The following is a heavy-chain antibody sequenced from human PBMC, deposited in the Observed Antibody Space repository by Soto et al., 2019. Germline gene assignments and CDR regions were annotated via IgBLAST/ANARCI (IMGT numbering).Heavy chain of an antibody. D-gene: IGHD6-13*01. CDR3: AKDSWYFDL. CDR1: GFIFTNFW. Sequence: GESLKISCEASGFIFTNFWMHWVRQVPGKGLVWVSRIDTSGSSTSYADSVTGRFTISRDNAKNTVSLQMNSLRAEDTGVYYCAKDSWYFDLWSQGSLVTAPQ. CDR2: IDTSGSST. J-gene: IGHJ4*02. V-gene: IGHV3-74*01.